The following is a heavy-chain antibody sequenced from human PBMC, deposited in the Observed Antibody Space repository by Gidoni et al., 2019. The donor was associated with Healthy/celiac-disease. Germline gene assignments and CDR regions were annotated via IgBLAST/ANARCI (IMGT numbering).Heavy chain of an antibody. V-gene: IGHV4-39*01. J-gene: IGHJ4*02. D-gene: IGHD3-3*01. CDR3: ARLEANFWSGYYNY. Sequence: QLQLQESGPGLVKPSETLSLTCTVSGGSISSSSYYWGWIRQPPGKGLEWIGSIYYSGSTYYNPSLKSRVTISVDTSKNQFSLKLSSVTAADTAVYYCARLEANFWSGYYNYWGQGTLVTVSS. CDR1: GGSISSSSYY. CDR2: IYYSGST.